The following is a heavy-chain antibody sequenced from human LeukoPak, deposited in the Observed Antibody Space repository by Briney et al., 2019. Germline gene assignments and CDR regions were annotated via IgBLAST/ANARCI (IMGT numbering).Heavy chain of an antibody. D-gene: IGHD6-6*01. CDR3: ARGYSSSWVFDY. V-gene: IGHV1-2*02. CDR1: GYTFTGYY. J-gene: IGHJ4*02. CDR2: INPNSGGT. Sequence: ASVKVSCKASGYTFTGYYMHWVRQAPGQGLEWMGWINPNSGGTNYAQKLQGRVTMTTDTSTSTAYMELRSLRSDDTAVYYCARGYSSSWVFDYWGQGTLVTVSS.